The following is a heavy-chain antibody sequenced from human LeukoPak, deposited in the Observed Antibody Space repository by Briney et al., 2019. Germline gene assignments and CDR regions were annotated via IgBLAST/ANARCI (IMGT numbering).Heavy chain of an antibody. V-gene: IGHV1-8*01. D-gene: IGHD3-10*01. Sequence: ASVKVSCKASGCTFTSYDINWVRQATGQGLEWMGWMNPNSGNTGYAQKFQGRVTMTRNTSISTAYMELSSLRSEDTAVYYCARVGSMVRGVIGDYNWFDPWGQGTLVTVSS. CDR1: GCTFTSYD. CDR2: MNPNSGNT. J-gene: IGHJ5*02. CDR3: ARVGSMVRGVIGDYNWFDP.